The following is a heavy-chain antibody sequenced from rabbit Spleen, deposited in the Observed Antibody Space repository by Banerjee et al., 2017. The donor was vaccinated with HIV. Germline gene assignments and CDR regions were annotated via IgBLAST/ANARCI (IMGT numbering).Heavy chain of an antibody. CDR1: GLTLSSYY. J-gene: IGHJ4*01. Sequence: QLEESAGGLVQPGGSLKLSCKASGLTLSSYYMNWVRQAPGKGPEWIGYIDPVFGITYYANWVNGRFSISRENAQNTVFLQMTSLTAADTATYFCAREEYTGDGGYPFNLWGPGTLVTVS. V-gene: IGHV1S7*01. CDR3: AREEYTGDGGYPFNL. D-gene: IGHD1-1*01. CDR2: IDPVFGIT.